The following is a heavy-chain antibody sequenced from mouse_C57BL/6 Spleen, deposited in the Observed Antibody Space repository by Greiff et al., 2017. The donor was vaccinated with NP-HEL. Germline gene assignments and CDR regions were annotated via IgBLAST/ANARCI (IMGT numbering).Heavy chain of an antibody. D-gene: IGHD2-2*01. CDR3: TDGYDNYYAMDY. Sequence: EVQLQQSGAELVRPGASVKLSCTASGFNIKDDYMHWVKQRPEQGLEWIGWIDPENGDTEYASKFQGKATITADTSSNTAYLQLSSLTSEDTAVYYCTDGYDNYYAMDYWGQGTSVTVSS. V-gene: IGHV14-4*01. CDR1: GFNIKDDY. CDR2: IDPENGDT. J-gene: IGHJ4*01.